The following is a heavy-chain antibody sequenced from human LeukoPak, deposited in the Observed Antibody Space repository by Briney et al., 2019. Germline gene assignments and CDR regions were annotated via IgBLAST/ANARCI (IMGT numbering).Heavy chain of an antibody. CDR3: ASRKFPPMLDRFDP. D-gene: IGHD2-8*01. CDR2: ISGSGGTT. V-gene: IGHV3-23*01. CDR1: GFTFSGYA. Sequence: GGSLRLSCAASGFTFSGYAMNWVRQAPGKGLEWVSAISGSGGTTFYADSVKGRFTISRDNSKNTLYMQMNSLRADDTAVYYCASRKFPPMLDRFDPWGQGTPVTVSS. J-gene: IGHJ5*02.